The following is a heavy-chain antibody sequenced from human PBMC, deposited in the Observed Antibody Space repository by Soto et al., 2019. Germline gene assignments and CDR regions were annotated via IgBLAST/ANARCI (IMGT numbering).Heavy chain of an antibody. CDR1: GGSISSGGYY. CDR3: ARFIAAAGTFPFDY. CDR2: INHSGST. Sequence: PSETLSLTSTVSGGSISSGGYYWSWIRQHPGKGLEWIGEINHSGSTNYNPSLKSRVTISVDTSKNQFSLKLSSVTAADTAVYYCARFIAAAGTFPFDYWGQGTLVTVSS. D-gene: IGHD6-13*01. J-gene: IGHJ4*02. V-gene: IGHV4-61*08.